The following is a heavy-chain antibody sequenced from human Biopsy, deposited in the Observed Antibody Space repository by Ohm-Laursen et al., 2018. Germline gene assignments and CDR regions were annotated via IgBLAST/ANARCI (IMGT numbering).Heavy chain of an antibody. Sequence: ASVTVSCKVSGYTLTELSMHWARQAPGSGLEWMGGFAPENGKTIYAQKFQGRVTMTEDTSTDTAYMELSSLRSEDTSVYYCAADINVWNVNYWGQGTQVTVSS. V-gene: IGHV1-24*01. J-gene: IGHJ4*02. CDR3: AADINVWNVNY. CDR2: FAPENGKT. CDR1: GYTLTELS. D-gene: IGHD1-1*01.